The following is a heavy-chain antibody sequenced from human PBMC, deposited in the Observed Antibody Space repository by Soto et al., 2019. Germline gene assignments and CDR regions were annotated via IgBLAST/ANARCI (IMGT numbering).Heavy chain of an antibody. CDR1: GGSISSGNW. Sequence: QVLLQESGPGLVKPSGTLSLTCAVSGGSISSGNWWSWVHQSPGKELEWIGEIYHSGITNYNPSLKSRVTIAVDNSENQLSLSLNSVTAADTAVYYCARNVRYYIDYWGQGTLVTVSS. CDR3: ARNVRYYIDY. V-gene: IGHV4-4*02. CDR2: IYHSGIT. J-gene: IGHJ4*02.